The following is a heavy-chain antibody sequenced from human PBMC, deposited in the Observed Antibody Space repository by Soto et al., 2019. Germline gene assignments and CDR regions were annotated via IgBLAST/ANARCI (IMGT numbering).Heavy chain of an antibody. J-gene: IGHJ4*02. V-gene: IGHV3-30-3*01. CDR2: ISYDGSNK. CDR1: GFTFSSYA. Sequence: GGSLRLSCAASGFTFSSYAMHWVRQAPGKGLERVAVISYDGSNKYYADSVKGRFTISRDNSKNTLYLQMNSLRAEDTAVYYCASLMAYCSSTSCYIDWGQGNLVNVST. CDR3: ASLMAYCSSTSCYID. D-gene: IGHD2-2*02.